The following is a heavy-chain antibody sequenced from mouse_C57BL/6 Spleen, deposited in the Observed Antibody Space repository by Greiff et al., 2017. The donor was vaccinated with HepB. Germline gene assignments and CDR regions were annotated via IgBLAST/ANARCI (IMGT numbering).Heavy chain of an antibody. V-gene: IGHV1-82*01. CDR2: IYPGDGDT. Sequence: VQLQQSGPELVKPGASVKISCKASGYAFSSSWMNWVKQRPGKGLEWIGRIYPGDGDTNYNGKFKGKATLTADKSSSTAYMQLSSLTSEDSAVYCCARGTMGTTAWFAYWGQGTLVTVSA. J-gene: IGHJ3*01. CDR1: GYAFSSSW. CDR3: ARGTMGTTAWFAY. D-gene: IGHD2-14*01.